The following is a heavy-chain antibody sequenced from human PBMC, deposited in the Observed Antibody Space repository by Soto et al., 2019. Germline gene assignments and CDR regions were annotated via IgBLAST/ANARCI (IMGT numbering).Heavy chain of an antibody. J-gene: IGHJ5*02. V-gene: IGHV4-30-2*01. CDR3: AGGGAVGINWFDP. CDR2: IYHSGTT. D-gene: IGHD2-2*01. CDR1: GGSLSSGSYS. Sequence: SETLSLTCAVSGGSLSSGSYSWSWIRQPPGKGLEWIGYIYHSGTTYYNPSLKSRVTISVDRSENHFSLKLTSVTAADTAVYYCAGGGAVGINWFDPWGQGTLVTVSS.